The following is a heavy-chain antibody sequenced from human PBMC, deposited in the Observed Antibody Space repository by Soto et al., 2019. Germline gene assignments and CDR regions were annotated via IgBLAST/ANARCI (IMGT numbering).Heavy chain of an antibody. CDR3: ARNVQRVNWFDP. CDR2: INSDGSST. Sequence: PGGSLRLSCAASGFTFSSYWMHWVRQAPGKGLVWVSRINSDGSSTSYADSVKGRFTISRDNAKNTLYLQMNSLRAEDTAVYYCARNVQRVNWFDPWGQGTQVTVSS. CDR1: GFTFSSYW. D-gene: IGHD3-10*02. J-gene: IGHJ5*02. V-gene: IGHV3-74*01.